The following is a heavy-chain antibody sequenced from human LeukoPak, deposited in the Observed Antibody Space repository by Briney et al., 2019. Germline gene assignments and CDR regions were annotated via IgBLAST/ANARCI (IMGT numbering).Heavy chain of an antibody. Sequence: GASVKVSCKASGYTFTSYGISWVRQAPGQGLEWMGWISAYNGNTNYAQKLQGRVTMTTDTSTSTAYMELRSLRSDDTAVYYCARGLPSTAAGTGGFDPWGQGTLVTVSS. CDR3: ARGLPSTAAGTGGFDP. J-gene: IGHJ5*02. V-gene: IGHV1-18*01. D-gene: IGHD6-13*01. CDR2: ISAYNGNT. CDR1: GYTFTSYG.